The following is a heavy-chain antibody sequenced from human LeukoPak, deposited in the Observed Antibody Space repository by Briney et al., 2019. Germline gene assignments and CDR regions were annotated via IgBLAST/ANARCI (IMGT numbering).Heavy chain of an antibody. V-gene: IGHV4-39*07. CDR2: IYSSGST. J-gene: IGHJ5*02. CDR3: ARDAVDYSSREDNWFDP. Sequence: SETLSLTCAVSGASVSGSNYYWGWIRQPPGKGLEWIGNIYSSGSTYYNASLKSRVTISVDTSKNQFSLKLSSVTAADTAVYYCARDAVDYSSREDNWFDPWGQGTLVTVSS. D-gene: IGHD6-13*01. CDR1: GASVSGSNYY.